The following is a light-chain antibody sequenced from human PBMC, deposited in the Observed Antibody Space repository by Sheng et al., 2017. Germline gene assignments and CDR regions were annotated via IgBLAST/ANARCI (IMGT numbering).Light chain of an antibody. Sequence: SYELTQPPSVSVSLGQTASITCSGDKLGDKYVSWYQQKPGQSPVLVIHQDNKRPSGIPDRFSGSTSGNTATLTISGTQAMDEAEFYCQTWDSRSIYVFGPGTKVTVL. J-gene: IGLJ1*01. CDR3: QTWDSRSIYV. V-gene: IGLV3-1*01. CDR2: QDN. CDR1: KLGDKY.